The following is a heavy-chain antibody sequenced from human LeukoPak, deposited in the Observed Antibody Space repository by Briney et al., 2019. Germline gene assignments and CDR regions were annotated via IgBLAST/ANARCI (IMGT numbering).Heavy chain of an antibody. D-gene: IGHD2-8*01. J-gene: IGHJ5*01. Sequence: SETLSLTCSVSGDSISNFYWNWIRQPPGKRLEWIGNIHYSGNSNYNPSLQSRVTISIDTSRKQLFLKLSFVTAADTAVYYCALAPNSNWFDFWGQGTLVTVPS. CDR1: GDSISNFY. V-gene: IGHV4-59*08. CDR3: ALAPNSNWFDF. CDR2: IHYSGNS.